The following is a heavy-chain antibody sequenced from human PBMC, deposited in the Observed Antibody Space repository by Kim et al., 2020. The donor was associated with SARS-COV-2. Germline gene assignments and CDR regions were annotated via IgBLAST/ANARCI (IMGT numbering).Heavy chain of an antibody. CDR1: GFTFSSYA. CDR2: MWNDGSKQ. CDR3: ARDAVTSLDH. D-gene: IGHD3-16*01. J-gene: IGHJ4*02. V-gene: IGHV3-33*08. Sequence: GGSLRLSCAASGFTFSSYAMSWVRQTPGKGLEWVAVMWNDGSKQLYGDSVKGRFTVSRDIAKNTLYLQMNSLRAEDTAVYYCARDAVTSLDHWGRGTLVAVSS.